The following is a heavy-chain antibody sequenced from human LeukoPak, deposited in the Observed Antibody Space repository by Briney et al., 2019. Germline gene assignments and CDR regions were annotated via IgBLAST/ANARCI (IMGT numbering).Heavy chain of an antibody. J-gene: IGHJ4*02. Sequence: GGSLRLSCAASGFTFSSYSMNWVRQAPGKGLEWVSSISSSSSYIYYADSVKGRFTISRDNAKNSLYLQMNSLRAEDTAVYYCARDPLNIVVVPAAIGYFDYWGQGTLVTASS. D-gene: IGHD2-2*02. CDR3: ARDPLNIVVVPAAIGYFDY. V-gene: IGHV3-21*01. CDR2: ISSSSSYI. CDR1: GFTFSSYS.